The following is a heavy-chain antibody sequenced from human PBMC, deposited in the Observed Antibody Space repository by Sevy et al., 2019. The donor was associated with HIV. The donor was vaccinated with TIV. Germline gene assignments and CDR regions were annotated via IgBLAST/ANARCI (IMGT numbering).Heavy chain of an antibody. V-gene: IGHV4-39*01. Sequence: SETLSFTCTVSGDSISTSSYYWGWIRQPPGKGLDWIGSIFYSGNTYYNVSLKSRLTMSVDTSKNQFSLNLNSVTAADTAVYYCVRHFHRALFSGPDYWGQGTLVTVSS. CDR1: GDSISTSSYY. CDR2: IFYSGNT. J-gene: IGHJ4*02. D-gene: IGHD2-15*01. CDR3: VRHFHRALFSGPDY.